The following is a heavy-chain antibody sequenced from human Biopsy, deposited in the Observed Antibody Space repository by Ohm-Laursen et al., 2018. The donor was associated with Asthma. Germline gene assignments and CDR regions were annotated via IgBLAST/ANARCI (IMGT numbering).Heavy chain of an antibody. CDR2: ISWNSGNI. Sequence: SLRLSCAASGFTVSSNGMSWVRQPPGKGLEWVSSISWNSGNIDYADSVKGRFTISRDNAKNSLYLQMQSLRPEDTAFYYCAESADYYDSTDYLDFWGRGTLVTVSS. J-gene: IGHJ4*01. D-gene: IGHD3-22*01. CDR1: GFTVSSNG. CDR3: AESADYYDSTDYLDF. V-gene: IGHV3-9*01.